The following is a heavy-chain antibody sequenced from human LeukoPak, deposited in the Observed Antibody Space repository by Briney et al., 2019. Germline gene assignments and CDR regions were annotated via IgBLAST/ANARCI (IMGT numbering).Heavy chain of an antibody. CDR1: GYTFTSYG. J-gene: IGHJ4*02. Sequence: ASVKVSCKASGYTFTSYGISWVRQAPGQGLEWMGWISAYNGNTNYAQKPQGRVTMTTDTSTSTAYMELRSLRSDDTAVYYCAKSGYDSSGYYYPDYWGQGTLVTVSS. V-gene: IGHV1-18*01. CDR3: AKSGYDSSGYYYPDY. CDR2: ISAYNGNT. D-gene: IGHD3-22*01.